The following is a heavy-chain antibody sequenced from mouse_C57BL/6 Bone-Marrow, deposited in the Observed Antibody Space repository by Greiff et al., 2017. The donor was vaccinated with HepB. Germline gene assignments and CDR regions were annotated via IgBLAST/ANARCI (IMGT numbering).Heavy chain of an antibody. CDR2: IYPRSGNT. CDR3: ARFHYDYDRFAY. D-gene: IGHD2-4*01. J-gene: IGHJ3*01. V-gene: IGHV1-81*01. CDR1: GYTFTSYG. Sequence: VQLQQSGAELARPGASVKLSCKASGYTFTSYGISWVKQRTGQGLEWIGEIYPRSGNTYYNEKFKGKATLTADKSSSTAYMELRSLTSEDSAVYFCARFHYDYDRFAYWGQGTLVTVSA.